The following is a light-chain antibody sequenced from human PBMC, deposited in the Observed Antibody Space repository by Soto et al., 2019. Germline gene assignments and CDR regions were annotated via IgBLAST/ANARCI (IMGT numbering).Light chain of an antibody. CDR3: CSYTVTTTRDGRV. CDR2: DVT. CDR1: SSDVGGYDY. V-gene: IGLV2-14*03. Sequence: QSALTQPASVSGSPGQSIAISCTGTSSDVGGYDYVSWYRQYPGKAPELIIYDVTNRPSGISSRFSGSKSGNTASLTISGPQAEDEADYFCCSYTVTTTRDGRVLGGGTKLTVL. J-gene: IGLJ3*02.